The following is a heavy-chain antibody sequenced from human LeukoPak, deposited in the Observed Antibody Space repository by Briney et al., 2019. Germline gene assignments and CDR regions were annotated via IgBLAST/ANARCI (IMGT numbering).Heavy chain of an antibody. CDR2: ISAYNGHT. D-gene: IGHD3-22*01. CDR1: GYTFTSYG. V-gene: IGHV1-18*01. J-gene: IGHJ4*02. CDR3: ARDYYDNTGYLPFDY. Sequence: GGSLRLSCAASGYTFTSYGISWVRQAPGQGLEWMGWISAYNGHTYYVQKLQDRVTMTTDTSTSTAYMELRSLRSDDTAVYYCARDYYDNTGYLPFDYWGQGTLVTVSS.